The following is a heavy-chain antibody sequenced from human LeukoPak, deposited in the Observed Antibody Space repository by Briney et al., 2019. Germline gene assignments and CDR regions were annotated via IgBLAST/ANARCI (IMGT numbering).Heavy chain of an antibody. Sequence: PGGSLRLSCAASGFTFSSYWMHWVRQAPGKGLVWVSHINSDGSSTNYADSVKGRFTVSRDNAKNTLYLQMNSLRAEDTAVYYCARDCGPDYYDSSGYFDHWGQGTLVTVSS. CDR2: INSDGSST. J-gene: IGHJ4*02. V-gene: IGHV3-74*01. CDR3: ARDCGPDYYDSSGYFDH. D-gene: IGHD3-22*01. CDR1: GFTFSSYW.